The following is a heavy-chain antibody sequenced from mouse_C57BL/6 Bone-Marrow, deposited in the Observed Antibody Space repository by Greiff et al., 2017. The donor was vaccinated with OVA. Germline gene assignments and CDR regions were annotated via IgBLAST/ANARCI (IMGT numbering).Heavy chain of an antibody. Sequence: LVESGAELARPGASVKLSCKASGYTFTSYGISWVKQRTGQGLEWIGEIYPRSGNTYYNEKFKGKATLTADKSSSTAYMELRSLTSEDSAVYFCARGTTVVAPFDYWGQGTTLTVSS. J-gene: IGHJ2*01. V-gene: IGHV1-81*01. D-gene: IGHD1-1*01. CDR3: ARGTTVVAPFDY. CDR2: IYPRSGNT. CDR1: GYTFTSYG.